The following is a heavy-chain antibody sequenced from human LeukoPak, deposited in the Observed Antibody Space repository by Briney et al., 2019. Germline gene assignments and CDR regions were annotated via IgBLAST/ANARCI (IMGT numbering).Heavy chain of an antibody. J-gene: IGHJ4*02. D-gene: IGHD3-9*01. Sequence: GGSLRVSCAASGFIFSTYDMHWVRQAPGKGLEWVAVISREGGIAYHADSVKGRFTISRDNSKNTLYLQMNSLRADDTAVYYCARHFTTGSIDHWGQGNLVTVSS. CDR1: GFIFSTYD. V-gene: IGHV3-30-3*01. CDR2: ISREGGIA. CDR3: ARHFTTGSIDH.